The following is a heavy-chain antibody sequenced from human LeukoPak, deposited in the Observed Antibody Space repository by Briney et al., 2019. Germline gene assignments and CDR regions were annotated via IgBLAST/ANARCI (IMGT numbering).Heavy chain of an antibody. V-gene: IGHV4-34*01. CDR3: ARELGYCSSTRRGDCYSGGLVAFDI. Sequence: SETLSLTCAVYGESFSDYYWSWIRQPPGKGLEWIGEINHSGSTNYSPSLKSRVTISVNTSKNQFSLKLTSVTAADTAVYYCARELGYCSSTRRGDCYSGGLVAFDIWGQGTMVTVSS. D-gene: IGHD2-2*01. CDR2: INHSGST. CDR1: GESFSDYY. J-gene: IGHJ3*02.